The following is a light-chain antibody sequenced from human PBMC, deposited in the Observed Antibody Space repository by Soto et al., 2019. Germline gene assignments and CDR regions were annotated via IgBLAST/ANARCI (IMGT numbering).Light chain of an antibody. Sequence: SALTQPASVSGSPGQSITISCTGTNSDIGGNNFVSWYQQHLGKAPKLMIYDVSNRPSGVSNRFSGSKSGNTASLTISGLQAEDEADYYCSSYASITTLVLFGGGTKLTVL. V-gene: IGLV2-14*03. CDR2: DVS. CDR1: NSDIGGNNF. CDR3: SSYASITTLVL. J-gene: IGLJ2*01.